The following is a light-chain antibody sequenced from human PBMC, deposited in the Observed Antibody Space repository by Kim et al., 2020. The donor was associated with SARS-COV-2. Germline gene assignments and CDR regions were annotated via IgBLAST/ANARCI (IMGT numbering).Light chain of an antibody. V-gene: IGKV3-15*01. CDR2: GAS. J-gene: IGKJ4*01. CDR3: QQYNKWAT. Sequence: ETLMTQSPATLSVSPGERATLSCRASQSISSNLAWYQQKPGQAPRLLIYGASTRATGVPARFSGSGSGTEFTLTVSSLQSEDFAVYYWQQYNKWATFGGGTKVDIK. CDR1: QSISSN.